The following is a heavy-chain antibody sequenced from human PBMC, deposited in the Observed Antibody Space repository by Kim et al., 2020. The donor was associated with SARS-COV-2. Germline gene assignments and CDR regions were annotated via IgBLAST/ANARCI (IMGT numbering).Heavy chain of an antibody. CDR2: ISNDGTNS. CDR3: ARPRQDFYYYFGMEA. CDR1: GFIFSKYG. V-gene: IGHV3-30*12. J-gene: IGHJ6*02. Sequence: GGSLRLSCAASGFIFSKYGMHWVRQAPGRGLEWVAVISNDGTNSYYADSVKGRFTISRDDSKNTLYLQMNSLRAADTAVYYCARPRQDFYYYFGMEAWG.